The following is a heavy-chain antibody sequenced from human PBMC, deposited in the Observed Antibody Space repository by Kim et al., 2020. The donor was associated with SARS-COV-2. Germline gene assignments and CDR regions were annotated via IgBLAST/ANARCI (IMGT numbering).Heavy chain of an antibody. J-gene: IGHJ6*02. Sequence: GGSLRLSCAASGFTFHNYALHWVRQAPGKGPEWVSLISNDGTNKYYADSVKGRFTISRDNSKATLYLHMNSLRLDDTALYYCATVLAQWRASRYFYGMDVWGHGTPVTVSS. D-gene: IGHD6-19*01. CDR3: ATVLAQWRASRYFYGMDV. V-gene: IGHV3-30-3*01. CDR2: ISNDGTNK. CDR1: GFTFHNYA.